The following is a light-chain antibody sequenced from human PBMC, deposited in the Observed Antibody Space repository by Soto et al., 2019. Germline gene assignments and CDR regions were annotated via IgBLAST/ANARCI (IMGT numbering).Light chain of an antibody. V-gene: IGKV1-5*03. CDR3: QQYNSYPRT. CDR2: KAS. CDR1: QSISSW. J-gene: IGKJ1*01. Sequence: DIQMTQTPSTLSASVGDRDTITCRASQSISSWLAWYQQKPGKAPKLLIYKASSLESVVPSRFSGSTSGTEFTLTISSLQPDDFATYYCQQYNSYPRTFGQGTKV.